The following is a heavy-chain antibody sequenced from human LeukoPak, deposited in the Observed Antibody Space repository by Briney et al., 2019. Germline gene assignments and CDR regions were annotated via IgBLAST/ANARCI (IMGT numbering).Heavy chain of an antibody. CDR2: ISGSGSGGST. Sequence: PGGSLRLSCAASGFTFSSSALSWVRQAPGKGLEWVSNISGSGSGGSTYYADSVKGRFTISRDNSKNTLYLQMNSLRAEDTAIYYCVRDNYSYRLDVWGQGTLVTVSS. CDR1: GFTFSSSA. CDR3: VRDNYSYRLDV. V-gene: IGHV3-23*01. D-gene: IGHD2-21*01. J-gene: IGHJ4*02.